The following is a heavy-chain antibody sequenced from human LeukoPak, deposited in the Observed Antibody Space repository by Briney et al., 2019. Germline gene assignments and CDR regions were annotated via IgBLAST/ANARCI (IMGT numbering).Heavy chain of an antibody. J-gene: IGHJ6*03. CDR2: FDPEDGET. CDR1: GYTLIELS. D-gene: IGHD3-9*01. CDR3: AKDGTQRTSSRYFYFMDA. V-gene: IGHV1-24*01. Sequence: GASVKVSCKVSGYTLIELSMHWVRQAPGKGREWMGGFDPEDGETIYAQKLQDRVAMTEDTSTDTAYMELSSLRSEDTAVYFCAKDGTQRTSSRYFYFMDAWGKGTTVTVS.